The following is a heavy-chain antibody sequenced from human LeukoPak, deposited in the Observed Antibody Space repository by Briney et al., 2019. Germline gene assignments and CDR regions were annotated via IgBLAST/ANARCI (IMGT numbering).Heavy chain of an antibody. CDR1: GFTFDDYA. CDR2: IDWNSGSI. CDR3: AKDLPNYYDSSGYPS. Sequence: GGSLRLSCAASGFTFDDYAMHWVRQAPGKGLEWVSGIDWNSGSIGYADSVKGRFTISRDNSKNTLYLQMNSLRAEDTAVYYCAKDLPNYYDSSGYPSWGQGTLVTVSS. D-gene: IGHD3-22*01. V-gene: IGHV3-9*01. J-gene: IGHJ5*02.